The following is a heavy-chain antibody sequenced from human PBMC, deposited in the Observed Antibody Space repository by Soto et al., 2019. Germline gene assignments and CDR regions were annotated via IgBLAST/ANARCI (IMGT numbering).Heavy chain of an antibody. J-gene: IGHJ5*02. CDR1: GFTFSSYA. CDR3: AKEGGYYGSGSYYNP. Sequence: PGGSLRLSCAASGFTFSSYAMTWVRQAPGKGLEWVSGMSGSGDRTYYADSVKGRFTISRDNSKNTLYLQMNSLRADDTAVYYCAKEGGYYGSGSYYNPWGQGTLVTVSS. CDR2: MSGSGDRT. V-gene: IGHV3-23*01. D-gene: IGHD3-10*01.